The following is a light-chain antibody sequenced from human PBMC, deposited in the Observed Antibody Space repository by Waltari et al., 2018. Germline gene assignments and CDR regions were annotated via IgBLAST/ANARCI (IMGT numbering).Light chain of an antibody. CDR3: SSYAGSAISV. V-gene: IGLV2-23*02. J-gene: IGLJ3*02. Sequence: QSALTQTATVSGSPGQSITISCSGTSSDIGHYNLFSWYQQHPGKAPTLIIYDVYKRPSGVSNRFSGSKSGNTAFLAISGLQTADEADYYCSSYAGSAISVFGGGTKLTVL. CDR2: DVY. CDR1: SSDIGHYNL.